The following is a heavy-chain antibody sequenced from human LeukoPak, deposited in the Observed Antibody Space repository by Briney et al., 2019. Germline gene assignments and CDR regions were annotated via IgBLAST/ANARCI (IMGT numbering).Heavy chain of an antibody. CDR3: ARWRRPGFDY. CDR2: INHSGST. Sequence: KPSETLSLTCAVYGGSFSGYYWIWIRQPPGKGLEWIGEINHSGSTNYNPSLKSRVTISVDTSKNQFSLKLSSVTAADTAVYYCARWRRPGFDYWGQGTLVTVSS. V-gene: IGHV4-34*01. J-gene: IGHJ4*02. CDR1: GGSFSGYY. D-gene: IGHD1-14*01.